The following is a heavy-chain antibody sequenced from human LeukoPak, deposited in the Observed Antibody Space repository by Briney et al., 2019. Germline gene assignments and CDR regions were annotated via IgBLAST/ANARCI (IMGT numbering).Heavy chain of an antibody. V-gene: IGHV3-30*04. CDR2: ISYDGSNK. CDR3: ARNGLTADSSGWYRYYYYGMDV. Sequence: PGRSLRLSCAASGFTFSSYAMHWVRQALGKGLEWVAVISYDGSNKYYADSVKGRFTISRDNSKNTLYLQMNSLRAEDTAVYYCARNGLTADSSGWYRYYYYGMDVWGQGTTVTVSS. D-gene: IGHD6-19*01. CDR1: GFTFSSYA. J-gene: IGHJ6*02.